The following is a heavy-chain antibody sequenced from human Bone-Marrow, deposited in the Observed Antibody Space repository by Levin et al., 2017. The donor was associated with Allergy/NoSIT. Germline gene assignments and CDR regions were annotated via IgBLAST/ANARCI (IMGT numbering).Heavy chain of an antibody. J-gene: IGHJ5*02. CDR2: INPSGGST. V-gene: IGHV1-46*01. CDR1: GYTFTSYY. Sequence: ASVKVSCKASGYTFTSYYMHWVRQAPGQGLEWMGIINPSGGSTSYAQKFQGRVTMTRDTSTSTVYMELSSLRSEDTAVYYCAREYWGHACSSTSCLNWFDPWGQGTLVTVSS. CDR3: AREYWGHACSSTSCLNWFDP. D-gene: IGHD2-2*01.